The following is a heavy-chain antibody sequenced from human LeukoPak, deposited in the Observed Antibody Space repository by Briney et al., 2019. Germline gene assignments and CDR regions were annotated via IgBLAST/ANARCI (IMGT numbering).Heavy chain of an antibody. CDR3: VRGYSFGPYGMDV. V-gene: IGHV3-23*01. Sequence: GGSLRLSCAASGFTFSSYAMNWVRQAPGKGLACVSTISGSGVSTYYADSVKGRFTISRDNSKNTLYLQMSSLRAEDTAVYFCVRGYSFGPYGMDVWGQGTTVTVSS. D-gene: IGHD2-15*01. CDR2: ISGSGVST. CDR1: GFTFSSYA. J-gene: IGHJ6*02.